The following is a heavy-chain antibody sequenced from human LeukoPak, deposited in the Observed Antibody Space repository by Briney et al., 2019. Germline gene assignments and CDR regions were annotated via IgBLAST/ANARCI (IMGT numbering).Heavy chain of an antibody. Sequence: ASVKVSCKASGYTFTSYGISWVRQAPGQGLEWMGIINPSGGSTSYAQKFQGRVTMTRDTSTSTVYMELSSLRSEDTAVYYCASTGGDRYSSSWYYFDYWGQGTLVTVSS. J-gene: IGHJ4*02. V-gene: IGHV1-46*01. CDR2: INPSGGST. D-gene: IGHD6-13*01. CDR1: GYTFTSYG. CDR3: ASTGGDRYSSSWYYFDY.